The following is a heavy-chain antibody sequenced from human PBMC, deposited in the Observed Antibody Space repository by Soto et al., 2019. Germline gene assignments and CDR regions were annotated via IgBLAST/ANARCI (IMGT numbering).Heavy chain of an antibody. J-gene: IGHJ3*02. CDR2: IYFSGTT. V-gene: IGHV4-31*03. D-gene: IGHD3-10*01. CDR3: AKISHHGSGSIAFDI. Sequence: QVQLQESGPGLVTPSQTLYLTCTVSGGSISSGGYYWSWIRQHPGKGLEWIGYIYFSGTTYYNPSLKSRVIISVDTSKNQFSLKLSSVTAADTAVYYCAKISHHGSGSIAFDIWGQGTMVTVSS. CDR1: GGSISSGGYY.